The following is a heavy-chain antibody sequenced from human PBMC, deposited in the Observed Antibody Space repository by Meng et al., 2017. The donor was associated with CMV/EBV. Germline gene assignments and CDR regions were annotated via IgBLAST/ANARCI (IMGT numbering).Heavy chain of an antibody. J-gene: IGHJ4*02. CDR3: AKDRGSYYDY. CDR2: IYSGGSST. V-gene: IGHV3-23*03. CDR1: GFTFSSYA. Sequence: GESLKIPCAASGFTFSSYAMSWVRQAPGKGLEWVSVIYSGGSSTYYADSVKGRFTISRDNSKNTLYLQMNCLRAEDTAVYYCAKDRGSYYDYWGQGTLVTVSS. D-gene: IGHD1-26*01.